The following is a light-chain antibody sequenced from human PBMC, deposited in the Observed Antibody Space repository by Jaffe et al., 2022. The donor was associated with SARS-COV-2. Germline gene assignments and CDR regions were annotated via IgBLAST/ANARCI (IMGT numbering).Light chain of an antibody. V-gene: IGLV2-8*01. Sequence: QSALTQPPSASGSPGQSVTISCTGTSSDLGTYNYVSWYQQHPGKAPKLVIYEVTRRPSGVPDRFSGSKSGNTASLTVSGLLAEDEADYFCSSYAGNNILLFGGGTKLTVL. CDR3: SSYAGNNILL. CDR1: SSDLGTYNY. CDR2: EVT. J-gene: IGLJ2*01.